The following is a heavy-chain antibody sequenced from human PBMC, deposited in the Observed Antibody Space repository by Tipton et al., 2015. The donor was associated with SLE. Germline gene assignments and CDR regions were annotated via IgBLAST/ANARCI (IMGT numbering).Heavy chain of an antibody. Sequence: TLSLTCTVSGVSISSYYWNWIRQSTGKGLEWIGYIYYSGSTKYNPSLNSRATISVDTSKNQFSLKLNSVTAADTAVYYCARAGGYDYHFENWGQGTLVTVSS. CDR1: GVSISSYY. V-gene: IGHV4-59*01. J-gene: IGHJ4*02. D-gene: IGHD5-12*01. CDR2: IYYSGST. CDR3: ARAGGYDYHFEN.